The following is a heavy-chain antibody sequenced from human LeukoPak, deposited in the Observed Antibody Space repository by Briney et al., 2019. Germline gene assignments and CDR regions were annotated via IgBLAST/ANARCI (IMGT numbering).Heavy chain of an antibody. Sequence: ASVKVSCKASGYTLTDYYIHWVRQAPGQGLEWMGWINPNSGGTNYAQKFQDRVTMTRDTSISTAYMELSRLTSDDTAVYYCARVADSTGTTGIFTLYWFDPWGQGTLVTVSS. V-gene: IGHV1-2*02. J-gene: IGHJ5*02. CDR3: ARVADSTGTTGIFTLYWFDP. CDR2: INPNSGGT. CDR1: GYTLTDYY. D-gene: IGHD1-1*01.